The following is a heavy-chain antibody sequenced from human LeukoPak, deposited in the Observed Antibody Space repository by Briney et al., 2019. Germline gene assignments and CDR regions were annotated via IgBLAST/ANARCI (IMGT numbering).Heavy chain of an antibody. CDR2: IRYDGSNK. Sequence: PGGSLRLSCAASGFTFSSYGMHWVRQAPGKGLEWVAFIRYDGSNKYYADSVKGRFTISRDNSKNTLYLQMNSLRAEDTAVFYCAKAPAISIGVVFSGWYDFDYGGGEPLVTVSS. CDR1: GFTFSSYG. CDR3: AKAPAISIGVVFSGWYDFDY. V-gene: IGHV3-30*02. J-gene: IGHJ4*02. D-gene: IGHD6-13*01.